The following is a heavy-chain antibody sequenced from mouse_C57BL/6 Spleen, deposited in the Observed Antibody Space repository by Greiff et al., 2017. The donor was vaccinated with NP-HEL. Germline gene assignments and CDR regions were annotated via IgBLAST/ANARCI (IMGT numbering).Heavy chain of an antibody. V-gene: IGHV1-15*01. CDR1: GYTFTDYE. CDR3: TGSYVGYFDV. J-gene: IGHJ1*03. Sequence: QVQLQQSGAELVRPGASVTLSCKASGYTFTDYEMHWVKQTPVHGLEWIGAIDPETGGTAYNQKFKGKAILTADKSSSTAYMELRSLTSEDSAVYYCTGSYVGYFDVWGTGTTVTVSS. D-gene: IGHD1-1*02. CDR2: IDPETGGT.